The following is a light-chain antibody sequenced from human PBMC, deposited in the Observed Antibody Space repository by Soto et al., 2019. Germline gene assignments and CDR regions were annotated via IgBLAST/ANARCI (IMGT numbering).Light chain of an antibody. CDR3: QQYGNLLWT. CDR2: DAS. CDR1: QDINNY. Sequence: DIQMTQSPSSLSASVGDRVTITCQASQDINNYLNWYQHKPGKAPKLLIYDASNLETGVPSRFSGSGYGTDFTFTISSLQPEDIATYYCQQYGNLLWTFGQGTKVEIK. V-gene: IGKV1-33*01. J-gene: IGKJ1*01.